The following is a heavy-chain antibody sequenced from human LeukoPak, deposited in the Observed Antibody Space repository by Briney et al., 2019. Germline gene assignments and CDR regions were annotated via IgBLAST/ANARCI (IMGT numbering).Heavy chain of an antibody. V-gene: IGHV1-2*02. CDR1: GYTFTGYY. D-gene: IGHD6-19*01. Sequence: ASVKVSCKASGYTFTGYYMHWVRQAPGQGLEWMGWINPNSGGTNYAQKFQARVTMTRDTSISTAYMELSRLRSDDTAVYYCAVAGPGGYYFDYWGQGTLVTVSS. CDR3: AVAGPGGYYFDY. CDR2: INPNSGGT. J-gene: IGHJ4*02.